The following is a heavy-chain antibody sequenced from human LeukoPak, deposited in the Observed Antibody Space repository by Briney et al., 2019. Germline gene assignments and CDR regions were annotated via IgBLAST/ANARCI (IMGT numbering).Heavy chain of an antibody. J-gene: IGHJ4*02. CDR3: AKDHNPDGHLASTQT. V-gene: IGHV3-9*01. D-gene: IGHD1-20*01. CDR1: GFTFDDYA. Sequence: PGGSLRLSCAASGFTFDDYAMHWVRQAPGKGLEWVSGISWNSGSIGYADSVKGRFTISRDNAKNSLYLQMNSLRAEDTALYYCAKDHNPDGHLASTQTWGQGTLVTVSS. CDR2: ISWNSGSI.